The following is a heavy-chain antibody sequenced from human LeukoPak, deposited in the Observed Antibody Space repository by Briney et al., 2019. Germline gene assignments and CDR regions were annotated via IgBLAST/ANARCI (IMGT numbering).Heavy chain of an antibody. CDR2: ISAHNGNT. D-gene: IGHD3-22*01. J-gene: IGHJ4*02. CDR1: GYSFISYG. CDR3: ARDRSGYYDSSGYYHFDY. V-gene: IGHV1-18*01. Sequence: ASVKVSCKASGYSFISYGISWVRQAPGQGLEWMGWISAHNGNTNYAQKLQGRVTMTIDTSTSTAYMELRSLRSDDTAVYYCARDRSGYYDSSGYYHFDYWGQGTLVTVSS.